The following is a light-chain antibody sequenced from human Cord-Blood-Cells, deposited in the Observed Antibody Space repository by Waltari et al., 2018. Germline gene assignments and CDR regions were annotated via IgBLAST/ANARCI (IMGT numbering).Light chain of an antibody. J-gene: IGLJ1*01. Sequence: QSALTQPASASGSPGQSIPISCTGTSSDVGGYNYVPWYQQHPGNPPKLMIYEVSNRPSGVSNRFSGSKSGNTASLTISGLQAEDEADYYCSSYTSSSTLVFGTGTKVTVL. V-gene: IGLV2-14*01. CDR2: EVS. CDR3: SSYTSSSTLV. CDR1: SSDVGGYNY.